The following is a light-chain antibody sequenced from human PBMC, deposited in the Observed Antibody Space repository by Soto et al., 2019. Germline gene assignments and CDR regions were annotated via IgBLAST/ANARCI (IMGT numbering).Light chain of an antibody. V-gene: IGLV1-44*01. Sequence: QSVLTQPPSASGTPGQRVTISCSGGSSNIGSNTVNWYQQLPGTAPKLLIYSNNQRPSGVPDRFSGSRSGTSASLAISGLQSEDEADYYCAAWDDRLNGVVFGIGTKLTVL. CDR1: SSNIGSNT. CDR3: AAWDDRLNGVV. CDR2: SNN. J-gene: IGLJ1*01.